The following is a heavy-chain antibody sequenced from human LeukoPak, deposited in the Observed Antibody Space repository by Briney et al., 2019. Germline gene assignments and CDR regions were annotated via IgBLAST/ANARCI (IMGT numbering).Heavy chain of an antibody. J-gene: IGHJ6*03. CDR3: SRSVGSGWYFGINSHYDYMDV. Sequence: ASVKVSCKASGYTFTNYDINWVRQAPGQGLEWMGWMNPNSGNTGYAQKFQGRITITRNTSITTAHMELSSLRSEDTALYYHSRSVGSGWYFGINSHYDYMDVWGKGTTVTVSS. D-gene: IGHD6-19*01. CDR2: MNPNSGNT. V-gene: IGHV1-8*03. CDR1: GYTFTNYD.